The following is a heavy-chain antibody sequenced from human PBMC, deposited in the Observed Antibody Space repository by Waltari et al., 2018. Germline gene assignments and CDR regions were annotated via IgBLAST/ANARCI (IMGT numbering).Heavy chain of an antibody. CDR3: ARHDYCDY. J-gene: IGHJ4*02. V-gene: IGHV3-53*02. Sequence: EVQLVETGGGLIQPGGSLRLSCAASGFAVSSTYMSWVRQAPGEGLGWVSVIETGGYTYYAEAVRGRFTISRDNSKNMVYLQMNSLRADDTAVYFCARHDYCDYWGQGTLVTVSS. CDR1: GFAVSSTY. CDR2: IETGGYT.